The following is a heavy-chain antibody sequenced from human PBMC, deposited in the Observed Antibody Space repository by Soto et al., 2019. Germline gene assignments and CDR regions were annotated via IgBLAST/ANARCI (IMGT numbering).Heavy chain of an antibody. CDR1: GGSISSYY. CDR2: IYYTGST. V-gene: IGHV4-59*01. J-gene: IGHJ4*02. Sequence: SETLSLTCTVSGGSISSYYWSWIRQPPGKGLEWIGYIYYTGSTDHNPSLKSRVTISLDTSKNQVSLQLTSVTAADTAVYYCAAATRYWGQGVLVTVSS. CDR3: AAATRY. D-gene: IGHD2-15*01.